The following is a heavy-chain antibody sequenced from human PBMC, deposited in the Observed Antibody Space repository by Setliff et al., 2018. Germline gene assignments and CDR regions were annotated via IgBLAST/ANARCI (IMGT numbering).Heavy chain of an antibody. V-gene: IGHV4-38-2*01. CDR3: ASPGRDNLDSPFDAFDI. J-gene: IGHJ3*02. CDR1: GVSITSGHY. CDR2: IHQRGRT. Sequence: PSETLSLTCGVSGVSITSGHYWGWIRQSPGKGLEWLATIHQRGRTYYNPSLNSRVTISLDTSKNHFSLKLRSVTAEDPAVYYCASPGRDNLDSPFDAFDIWGQGTEVTVSS. D-gene: IGHD3-3*01.